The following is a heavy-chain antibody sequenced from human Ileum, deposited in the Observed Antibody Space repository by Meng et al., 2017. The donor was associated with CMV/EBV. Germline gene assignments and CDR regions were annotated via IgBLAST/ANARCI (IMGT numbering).Heavy chain of an antibody. D-gene: IGHD3-3*01. CDR1: SVCSVSSS. CDR3: ARGQVGTYYDFSSGYFAN. Sequence: SVCSVSSSWSWCRQPPGKRVLWIGYLYYTGNTNHNPSLKSRVTISVDTSSYQFSLKLTSVTVADAAVDYCARGQVGTYYDFSSGYFANWGQGTLVTVSS. V-gene: IGHV4-61*01. J-gene: IGHJ4*02. CDR2: LYYTGNT.